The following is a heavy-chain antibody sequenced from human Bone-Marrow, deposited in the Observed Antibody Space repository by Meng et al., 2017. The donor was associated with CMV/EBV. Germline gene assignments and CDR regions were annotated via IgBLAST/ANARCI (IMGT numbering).Heavy chain of an antibody. CDR2: ISSSSSYI. D-gene: IGHD6-19*01. CDR1: GFTFSSYS. J-gene: IGHJ4*02. CDR3: ARDLEYSSGWDY. Sequence: GESLKISCAASGFTFSSYSMNWVRQAPGKGLEWVSSISSSSSYIDYADSVKGRFTTSRDNAKNALYLQMNSLRAEDTAVYYCARDLEYSSGWDYWGQGTLVTVSS. V-gene: IGHV3-21*01.